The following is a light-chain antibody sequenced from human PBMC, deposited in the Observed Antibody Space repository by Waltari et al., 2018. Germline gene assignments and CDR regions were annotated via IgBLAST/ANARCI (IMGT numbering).Light chain of an antibody. J-gene: IGKJ4*01. CDR1: RCVNSN. CDR2: GAS. V-gene: IGKV3-15*01. CDR3: QQYNNWPLT. Sequence: VLTHSPATLSVSTGEEATLSCRTSRCVNSNLPWYQHKPGQAPRLLMYGASTRPTGIPARFSGSESGTEFTLTITSLQSEDFAVYCCQQYNNWPLTFGGGTKVE.